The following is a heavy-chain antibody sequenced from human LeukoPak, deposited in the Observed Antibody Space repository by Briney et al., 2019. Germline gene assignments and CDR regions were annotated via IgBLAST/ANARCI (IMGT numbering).Heavy chain of an antibody. J-gene: IGHJ6*02. Sequence: PGGSLRLSCAASGFTVSSNYMSWVRQAPGKGLEWVGRTRNKANSYTTEYAASVKGRFTISRDDSKNSLYLQMNSLKTEDTAVYYCARGTRRAGPYYYGMDVWGQGTTVTVSS. D-gene: IGHD3/OR15-3a*01. CDR3: ARGTRRAGPYYYGMDV. V-gene: IGHV3-72*01. CDR2: TRNKANSYTT. CDR1: GFTVSSNY.